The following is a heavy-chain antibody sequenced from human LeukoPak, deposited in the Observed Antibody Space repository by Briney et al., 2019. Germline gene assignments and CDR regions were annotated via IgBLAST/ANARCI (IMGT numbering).Heavy chain of an antibody. D-gene: IGHD5/OR15-5a*01. J-gene: IGHJ4*02. CDR3: ARGSLGREVSAFFKN. CDR2: IYTTGST. V-gene: IGHV4-61*02. Sequence: PSETLSLTCSVSGDSISSGRYYWSWIRQPAGKGLEWIGRIYTTGSTNYNPSLKSRVTISVDTSENQFSLRLSSVTAADTAVYYCARGSLGREVSAFFKNWGQGILVTVSS. CDR1: GDSISSGRYY.